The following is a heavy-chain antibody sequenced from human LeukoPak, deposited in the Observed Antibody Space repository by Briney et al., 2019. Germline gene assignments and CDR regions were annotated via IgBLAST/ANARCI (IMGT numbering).Heavy chain of an antibody. CDR1: GGSISSYY. CDR3: ARGLMVRGVAEPYYFDY. V-gene: IGHV4-59*01. J-gene: IGHJ4*02. CDR2: IYYSGST. Sequence: SETLSLTCTVSGGSISSYYWSWIRQPPGKGLEWIGYIYYSGSTNYNPSLKSRVTISVDTSKNQFSLKLSSVTAADTAVYYCARGLMVRGVAEPYYFDYWGQGTLVTVSS. D-gene: IGHD3-10*01.